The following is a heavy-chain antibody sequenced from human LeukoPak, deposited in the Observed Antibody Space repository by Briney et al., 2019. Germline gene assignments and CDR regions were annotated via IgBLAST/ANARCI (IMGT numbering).Heavy chain of an antibody. CDR3: ARGSCTNGMYSPDY. CDR1: GFTFSSYG. J-gene: IGHJ4*02. Sequence: GGSLRLSCAASGFTFSSYGMHWVRQAPGKGLEWVALIWYDGSNKYYADSVKGRFTISRDNSKNTLYLQMNSLRAEDTAVYFCARGSCTNGMYSPDYWGQGTLVTVSS. CDR2: IWYDGSNK. D-gene: IGHD2-8*01. V-gene: IGHV3-33*01.